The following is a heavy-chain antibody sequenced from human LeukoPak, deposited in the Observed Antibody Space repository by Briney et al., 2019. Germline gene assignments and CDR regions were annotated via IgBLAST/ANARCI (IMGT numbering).Heavy chain of an antibody. CDR2: VFYTGRT. V-gene: IGHV4-39*01. Sequence: SETLSLTCTVSDGSVWTGDYYWGWIRQSPGKGLEWIGNVFYTGRTYYNPSLKSLATISVDTSRNQLSLRLNSVTAADTAVYYCARYRIYYYDSGSYPEGYFDYWGQGTLVTVSS. D-gene: IGHD3-22*01. CDR3: ARYRIYYYDSGSYPEGYFDY. CDR1: DGSVWTGDYY. J-gene: IGHJ4*02.